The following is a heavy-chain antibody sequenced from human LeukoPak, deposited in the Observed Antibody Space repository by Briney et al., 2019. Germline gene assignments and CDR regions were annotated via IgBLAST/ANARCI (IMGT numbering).Heavy chain of an antibody. CDR2: ISAYNGNT. D-gene: IGHD2-2*01. J-gene: IGHJ4*02. Sequence: ASVTVSCTASGYTFSSYGITWVRQAPGQGLEWLGWISAYNGNTNYAQKLQGRVTLTTDTSTSTAYMELRSLRSDDTAVYYCARDVVPAAVAIGGYWGQGTLVTVSS. V-gene: IGHV1-18*01. CDR1: GYTFSSYG. CDR3: ARDVVPAAVAIGGY.